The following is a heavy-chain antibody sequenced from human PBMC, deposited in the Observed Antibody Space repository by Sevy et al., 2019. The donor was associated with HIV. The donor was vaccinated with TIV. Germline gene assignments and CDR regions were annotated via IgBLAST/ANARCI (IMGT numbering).Heavy chain of an antibody. CDR1: GITFTNAR. CDR2: IKSNTDGGTT. Sequence: GGSLRLSCAASGITFTNARMTWVRQAPGKGLEWVGRIKSNTDGGTTDYAAPVKGRFTISRDDSKSTLFLQMHSLKTDDTAVYYCATKGNFWSGYQYFDYWGQGTLVTVSS. D-gene: IGHD3-3*01. J-gene: IGHJ4*02. V-gene: IGHV3-15*01. CDR3: ATKGNFWSGYQYFDY.